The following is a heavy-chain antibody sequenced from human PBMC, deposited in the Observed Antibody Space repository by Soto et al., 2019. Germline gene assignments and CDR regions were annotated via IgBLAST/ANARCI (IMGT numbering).Heavy chain of an antibody. CDR1: GGLFSGFY. V-gene: IGHV4-34*02. CDR3: ARETSQNVYSHYGMDV. Sequence: QVQLEQWGAGLLKPSETLSLTCAIYGGLFSGFYWSWIRQPPGKGLEWIGEINDSGTTNYNPSLKSRVTISADTSKTHFSLRLTSVTAADTAVYYCARETSQNVYSHYGMDVWGQGTTVTVSS. CDR2: INDSGTT. J-gene: IGHJ6*02.